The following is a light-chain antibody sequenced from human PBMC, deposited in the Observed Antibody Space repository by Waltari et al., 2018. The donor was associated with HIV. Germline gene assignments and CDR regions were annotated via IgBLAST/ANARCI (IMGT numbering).Light chain of an antibody. CDR3: QQSYNTVVFT. Sequence: DIHLTQFPSSLSASVGDRVNITCRASENIYTYLHWYQEKPGKAPKILIHGASKLQNGVPTRFSGGWYGTEFTLTIDNLRPEEFATYFCQQSYNTVVFTFGQGT. J-gene: IGKJ2*01. CDR1: ENIYTY. V-gene: IGKV1-39*01. CDR2: GAS.